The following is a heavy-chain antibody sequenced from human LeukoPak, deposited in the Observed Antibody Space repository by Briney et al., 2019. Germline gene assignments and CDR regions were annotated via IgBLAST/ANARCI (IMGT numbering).Heavy chain of an antibody. J-gene: IGHJ4*02. Sequence: GGSQRLSCAASGFTFTSYAMTWVRQAPGKGLEWVSVISGSGGTTYYADSVKGRFTISRDNSKNTLYLQMNSLRAEDTAVYYCAKDNVGYSYGYATWDYWGQGTLVTVSS. V-gene: IGHV3-23*01. CDR3: AKDNVGYSYGYATWDY. CDR2: ISGSGGTT. D-gene: IGHD5-18*01. CDR1: GFTFTSYA.